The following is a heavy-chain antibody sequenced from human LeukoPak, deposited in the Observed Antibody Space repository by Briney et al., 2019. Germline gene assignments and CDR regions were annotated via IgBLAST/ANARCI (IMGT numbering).Heavy chain of an antibody. CDR2: IRGDASGT. CDR1: GFTFGDYA. Sequence: PGGSLRLSCAASGFTFGDYAMSWVRQAPGKGLEWVSVIRGDASGTYYADSMQGRFTISRDNAKSTLYLQMNSLRVEDTALYYCAAHRYSGIYPYYFDYWGQGALVTVSS. CDR3: AAHRYSGIYPYYFDY. V-gene: IGHV3-23*01. J-gene: IGHJ4*02. D-gene: IGHD1-26*01.